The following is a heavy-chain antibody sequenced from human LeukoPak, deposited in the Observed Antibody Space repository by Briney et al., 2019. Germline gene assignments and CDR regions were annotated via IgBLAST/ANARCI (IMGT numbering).Heavy chain of an antibody. Sequence: PGGSLRLSCAASGFTFSSYGMSWVRQAPGKGLEWVSVISGSGGSTYYADSVKGRFTISRDNAKNSLYLQMNSLRAEDTVVYYCARASYYYDSSGYYYDYWGQGTLVTVSS. D-gene: IGHD3-22*01. V-gene: IGHV3-23*01. CDR3: ARASYYYDSSGYYYDY. CDR2: ISGSGGST. CDR1: GFTFSSYG. J-gene: IGHJ4*02.